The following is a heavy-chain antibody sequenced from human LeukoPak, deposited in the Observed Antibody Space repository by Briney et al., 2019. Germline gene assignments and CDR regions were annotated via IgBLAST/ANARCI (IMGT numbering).Heavy chain of an antibody. D-gene: IGHD2-15*01. J-gene: IGHJ4*02. CDR2: IYHSGST. Sequence: SETLSLTCAVPGGSISGGGYSWSWIRQPPGKGLEWIGYIYHSGSTYYNPSLKSRVTISLDRSKNQCSLKLSSVTAADTAVYYCARGGWWQAYFDYWGQGTLVTVSS. V-gene: IGHV4-30-2*01. CDR3: ARGGWWQAYFDY. CDR1: GGSISGGGYS.